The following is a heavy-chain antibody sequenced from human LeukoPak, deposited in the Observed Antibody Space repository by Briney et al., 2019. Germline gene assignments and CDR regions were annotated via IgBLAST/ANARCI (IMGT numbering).Heavy chain of an antibody. J-gene: IGHJ4*02. V-gene: IGHV1-2*02. CDR3: ARDGVNTPFDY. CDR1: GYTFTDNY. D-gene: IGHD4-17*01. Sequence: ASVKVSCKASGYTFTDNYIHWVRQAPGQGLEWMGWINPNSGGTNSAQKFQGRVTITRDTSISTAYMELSRLRSDDTAVYYCARDGVNTPFDYWGQGTLVTVSS. CDR2: INPNSGGT.